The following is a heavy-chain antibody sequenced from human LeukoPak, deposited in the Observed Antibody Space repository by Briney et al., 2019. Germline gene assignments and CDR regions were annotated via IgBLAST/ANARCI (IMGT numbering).Heavy chain of an antibody. V-gene: IGHV1-18*01. D-gene: IGHD2-2*01. J-gene: IGHJ3*02. CDR1: GYTFTSYD. Sequence: ASVKVSCKASGYTFTSYDIDWVRQATGQGLEWMGWINPNNGYTNYAQRLQDRVTMTTDTSTSTAYVELRNLRSDDTAVYYCARPLGYCSSFGCRDAFDIWGQGTMVTVSS. CDR3: ARPLGYCSSFGCRDAFDI. CDR2: INPNNGYT.